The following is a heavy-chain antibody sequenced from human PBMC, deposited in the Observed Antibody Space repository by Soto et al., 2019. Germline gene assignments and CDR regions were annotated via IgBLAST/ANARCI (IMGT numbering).Heavy chain of an antibody. CDR1: GFTFSSYA. V-gene: IGHV3-23*01. CDR3: GPGADRTKVRLG. D-gene: IGHD1-7*01. J-gene: IGHJ4*02. Sequence: EVQLLESGGALVQPGGSLRLSCAASGFTFSSYAMSWVRQAPGKGLEWVSTITDSGGTTYYADSVKGRFTISRDNSKNAQYLQMNRLRADDTAVYYCGPGADRTKVRLGWGQGTLVTVSS. CDR2: ITDSGGTT.